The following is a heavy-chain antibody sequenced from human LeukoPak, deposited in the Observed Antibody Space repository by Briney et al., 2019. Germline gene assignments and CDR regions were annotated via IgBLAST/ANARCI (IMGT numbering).Heavy chain of an antibody. D-gene: IGHD2-8*02. CDR2: ISYDGSNK. J-gene: IGHJ4*02. Sequence: GRSLRLSCAASGFTFSSYAMHWVRQAPGKGLEWVAVISYDGSNKYYADSVKGRFTISRDNAKNSLYLQMNSLRAEDTAVYYCARDTGLLDYWGQGTLVTVSS. CDR1: GFTFSSYA. CDR3: ARDTGLLDY. V-gene: IGHV3-30-3*01.